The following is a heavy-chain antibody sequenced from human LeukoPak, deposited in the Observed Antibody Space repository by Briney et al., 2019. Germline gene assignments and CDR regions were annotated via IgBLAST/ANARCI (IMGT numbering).Heavy chain of an antibody. Sequence: PSETLSLTCAVSGYSISSGYYWGWIRQPPGKGLGWIGSIYHSGSTYYNPSLKSRVTISVDTSKNQFSLKLSSVTAADTAVYYCARRTVTTSYFDYWGQGTLVTVSS. CDR2: IYHSGST. D-gene: IGHD4-11*01. CDR1: GYSISSGYY. J-gene: IGHJ4*02. V-gene: IGHV4-38-2*01. CDR3: ARRTVTTSYFDY.